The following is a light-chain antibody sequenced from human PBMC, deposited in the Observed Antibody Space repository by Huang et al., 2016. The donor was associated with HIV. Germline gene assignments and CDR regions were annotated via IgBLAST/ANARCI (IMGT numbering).Light chain of an antibody. CDR1: ESLLYTNGFRY. J-gene: IGKJ1*01. CDR3: MQSLQTPPT. V-gene: IGKV2-28*01. CDR2: LGS. Sequence: DIVMSQSPLSLTVTPGEPASISCKSNESLLYTNGFRYLNWYPQKPGLSPHLLIYLGSNRASGVPDRFSGSGTGIEFTLTISRVEADDVGVYYCMQSLQTPPTFGQGTKVEI.